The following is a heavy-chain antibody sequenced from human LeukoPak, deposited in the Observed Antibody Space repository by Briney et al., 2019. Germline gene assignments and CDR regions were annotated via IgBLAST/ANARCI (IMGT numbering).Heavy chain of an antibody. CDR3: VRAPAGLLNFEGDPWVF. V-gene: IGHV3-23*01. CDR1: GFTFSRLA. CDR2: ISASGP. J-gene: IGHJ4*02. Sequence: GGSLRLSCAASGFTFSRLAMTWVRQAPGKGLEWVSTISASGPYYADAVRGRFTISRDNSRNTLSLQMDSLRAEDTAVYYCVRAPAGLLNFEGDPWVFWGQGALVTVSS. D-gene: IGHD2-2*01.